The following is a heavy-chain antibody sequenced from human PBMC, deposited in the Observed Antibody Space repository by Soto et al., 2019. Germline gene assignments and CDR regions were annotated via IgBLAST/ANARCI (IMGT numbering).Heavy chain of an antibody. V-gene: IGHV1-69*13. CDR2: IIPIFGTA. J-gene: IGHJ3*02. CDR1: GGTFSSYA. D-gene: IGHD6-13*01. Sequence: GASVKVSCKASGGTFSSYAISWVRQAPGQGLEWMGGIIPIFGTANYAQKFQGRVTITADESTSTAYMELSSLRSEDTAVYYCARGVKAAAPVGSAFDIWGQGTMVTVSS. CDR3: ARGVKAAAPVGSAFDI.